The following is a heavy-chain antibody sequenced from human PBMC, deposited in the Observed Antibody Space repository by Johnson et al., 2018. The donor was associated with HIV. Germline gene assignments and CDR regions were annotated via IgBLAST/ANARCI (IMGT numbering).Heavy chain of an antibody. J-gene: IGHJ3*02. D-gene: IGHD3-22*01. CDR1: GFTVSTNY. CDR2: IRYDGSNK. Sequence: QVQLVESGGGLIQPGGSLRLSCAASGFTVSTNYMSWVRQAPGKGLEWVAFIRYDGSNKYYADSVKGRFTISRDNSKNTLYLQMNSLRAEDTAMYYCAKVSIVVGTRGALDIWGQGTMVTVSS. CDR3: AKVSIVVGTRGALDI. V-gene: IGHV3-30*02.